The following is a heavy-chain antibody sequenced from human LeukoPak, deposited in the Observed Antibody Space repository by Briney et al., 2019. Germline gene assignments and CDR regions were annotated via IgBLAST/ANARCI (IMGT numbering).Heavy chain of an antibody. J-gene: IGHJ3*02. Sequence: GGSLRLSCAASGFTFSSYSMNWVRQAPGKGLEWVSSISSSSSYIYYADSVKGRFTISRDNAKNSLYLQMNSLRAEDTAVYYCARDQYYDSSGYYARAFDIWGQGTMVTVSS. CDR3: ARDQYYDSSGYYARAFDI. V-gene: IGHV3-21*01. CDR1: GFTFSSYS. CDR2: ISSSSSYI. D-gene: IGHD3-22*01.